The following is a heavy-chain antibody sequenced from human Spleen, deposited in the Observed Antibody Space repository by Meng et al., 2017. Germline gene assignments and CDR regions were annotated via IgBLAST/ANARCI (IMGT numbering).Heavy chain of an antibody. J-gene: IGHJ4*02. CDR1: GFTFSSYA. D-gene: IGHD3-22*01. V-gene: IGHV3-23*01. Sequence: GESLKISCAASGFTFSSYAMHWVRQAPGEGLEWVSSISGSGDSVSYADSVKGRFTISRGNSKNTLYLQMTSLAADDTAVYYCAKLNRYYYDGSGYPHFDYWGRGTLVTVSS. CDR3: AKLNRYYYDGSGYPHFDY. CDR2: ISGSGDSV.